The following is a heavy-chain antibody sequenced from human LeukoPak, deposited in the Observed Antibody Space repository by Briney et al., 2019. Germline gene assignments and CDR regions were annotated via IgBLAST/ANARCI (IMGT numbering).Heavy chain of an antibody. CDR1: GGSISSGSYY. D-gene: IGHD6-19*01. CDR2: IYTSGST. CDR3: ARENRLYSSGWIHYFDY. Sequence: SETLSLTCTVSGGSISSGSYYWSWIRQPAGKGLEWIGRIYTSGSTNYNPSLKSRVTISVDTSKNQFSLKLSSVTAADTAVYYCARENRLYSSGWIHYFDYWGQGTLVTVSS. V-gene: IGHV4-61*02. J-gene: IGHJ4*02.